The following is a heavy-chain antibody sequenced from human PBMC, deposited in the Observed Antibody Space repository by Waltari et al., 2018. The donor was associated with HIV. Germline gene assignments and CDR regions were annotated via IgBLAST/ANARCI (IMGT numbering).Heavy chain of an antibody. CDR3: AKVASGWSPGY. Sequence: QVQLVEHGGGVVTPGRSLRLPSATSGFPFRSYGTHWVRQAPGKGLEWVAVISYYGDNKYYANSVKGRFTISRDNSKNTLYLQMNSLRVEDTAVYYCAKVASGWSPGYWGQGTLVTVSS. D-gene: IGHD6-19*01. CDR2: ISYYGDNK. V-gene: IGHV3-30*18. CDR1: GFPFRSYG. J-gene: IGHJ4*02.